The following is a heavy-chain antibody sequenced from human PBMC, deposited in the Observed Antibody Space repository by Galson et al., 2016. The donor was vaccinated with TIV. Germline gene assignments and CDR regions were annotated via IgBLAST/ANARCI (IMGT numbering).Heavy chain of an antibody. CDR2: IYFGGDT. Sequence: TLSLTCGVSGDSISSGGYSWNWIRQPPGKGLEWIGYIYFGGDTYSNPSLESRVTMSLDTYKNQFSLKLSSVTAADTAIYYCARGLRNIMIQGQGDWFDPWGQGTLVTVSS. CDR3: ARGLRNIMIQGQGDWFDP. V-gene: IGHV4-30-2*01. J-gene: IGHJ5*02. D-gene: IGHD3-16*01. CDR1: GDSISSGGYS.